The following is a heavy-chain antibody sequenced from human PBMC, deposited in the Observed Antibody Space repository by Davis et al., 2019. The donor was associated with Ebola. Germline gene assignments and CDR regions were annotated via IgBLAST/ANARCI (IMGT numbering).Heavy chain of an antibody. V-gene: IGHV4-34*01. CDR2: IHGGGAT. CDR3: ARAHRIPLG. D-gene: IGHD2-21*01. J-gene: IGHJ4*02. CDR1: GGSFSGYY. Sequence: PSETLSLTCAAYGGSFSGYYWSWIRQPPGKGLEWIGEIHGGGATSYNPSFKSRVTMSVDTSKSQISLNLRSLTAADTAVYYCARAHRIPLGWGQGTLVTVSS.